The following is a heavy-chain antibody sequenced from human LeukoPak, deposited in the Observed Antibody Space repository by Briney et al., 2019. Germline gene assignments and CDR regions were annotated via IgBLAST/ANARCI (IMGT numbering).Heavy chain of an antibody. J-gene: IGHJ5*02. V-gene: IGHV4-38-2*02. D-gene: IGHD3-10*01. CDR3: ASAQYGLNWFDP. CDR2: IYHSGST. CDR1: GYSISSGYY. Sequence: PSETLSLTCTVSGYSISSGYYWGWIRQPPGKGLEWIGSIYHSGSTYYNPSLKSRVTISVDTSKNQFSLKLSSVTAADTAVYYCASAQYGLNWFDPWGQGTLVTVSS.